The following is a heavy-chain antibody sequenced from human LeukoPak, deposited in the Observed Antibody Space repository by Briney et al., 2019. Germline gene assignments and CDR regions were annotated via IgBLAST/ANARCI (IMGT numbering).Heavy chain of an antibody. J-gene: IGHJ4*02. Sequence: PSETLSLTCTASGGSISSSSYYWGWIRQPPGKGLEWIGSIYYSGSTYYNPSLKSRVTISVDTSKNQFSLKLSSVTAADTAVYYCAGSEAVAGTPFDYWGQGTLVTVSS. CDR1: GGSISSSSYY. CDR2: IYYSGST. D-gene: IGHD6-19*01. CDR3: AGSEAVAGTPFDY. V-gene: IGHV4-39*07.